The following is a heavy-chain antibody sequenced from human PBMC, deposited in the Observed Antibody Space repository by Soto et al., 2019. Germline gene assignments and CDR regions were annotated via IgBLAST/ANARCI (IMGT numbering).Heavy chain of an antibody. CDR2: FDPEDGET. J-gene: IGHJ6*02. CDR3: ATMTENDFWSGSGMAV. CDR1: GYTLTELS. D-gene: IGHD3-3*01. Sequence: ASVKVSCKVSGYTLTELSMHWVRQAPGKGLEWMGGFDPEDGETIYAQKFQGRVTMTEDTSTDTAYMELSSLRSEDTAVYYCATMTENDFWSGSGMAVWGQGTTVTVTS. V-gene: IGHV1-24*01.